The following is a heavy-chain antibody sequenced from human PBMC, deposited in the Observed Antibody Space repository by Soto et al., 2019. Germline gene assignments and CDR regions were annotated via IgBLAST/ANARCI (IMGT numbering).Heavy chain of an antibody. J-gene: IGHJ4*02. V-gene: IGHV4-30-4*01. D-gene: IGHD3-22*01. Sequence: PAETLSLPCSVSGGSFSSGDYYWGWIRNPPGKGLEWIGCIYYGGSTYYNPSLKSRVTISVDTSKNQFTLKLSSVTAADTAVYYCARAVYDSSGYYLDYWGQGTLVTVSS. CDR3: ARAVYDSSGYYLDY. CDR2: IYYGGST. CDR1: GGSFSSGDYY.